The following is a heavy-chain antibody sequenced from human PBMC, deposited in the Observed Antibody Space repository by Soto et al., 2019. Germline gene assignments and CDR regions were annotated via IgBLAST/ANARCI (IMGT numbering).Heavy chain of an antibody. J-gene: IGHJ4*02. CDR3: VGGYYFGDY. D-gene: IGHD3-22*01. V-gene: IGHV3-30*03. Sequence: QVQLVESGGGVVQPGRSLRLSCAASGFTFSSYGMHWVRQAPGKGLEWVAVISSDGSNKYYADSVKGRFTISRDNSKNKLYLQMNSLRPEYTAVYYCVGGYYFGDYWGQGTLVTVSS. CDR1: GFTFSSYG. CDR2: ISSDGSNK.